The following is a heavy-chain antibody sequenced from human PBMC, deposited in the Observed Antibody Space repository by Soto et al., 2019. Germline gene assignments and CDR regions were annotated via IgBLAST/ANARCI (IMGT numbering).Heavy chain of an antibody. Sequence: PGVSLRLSCAASGFTFSSYSMNWVRQAPGKGLEWVSSISSSSSYIYYADSVKGRFTISRDNSKNTLYLQMNSLRAEDTAVYYCAKDSLRWPSDAFDIWGQGTMVTVSS. V-gene: IGHV3-21*04. D-gene: IGHD4-17*01. CDR3: AKDSLRWPSDAFDI. CDR1: GFTFSSYS. J-gene: IGHJ3*02. CDR2: ISSSSSYI.